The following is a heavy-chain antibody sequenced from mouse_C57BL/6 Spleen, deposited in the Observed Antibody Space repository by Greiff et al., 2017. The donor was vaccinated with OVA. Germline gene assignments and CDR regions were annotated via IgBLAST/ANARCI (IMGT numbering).Heavy chain of an antibody. J-gene: IGHJ2*01. V-gene: IGHV1-15*01. Sequence: VQLQQSGAELVRPGASVTLSCKASGYTFTDYEMHWVKQTPVHGLEWIGAIDPETGGTAYNQKFKGKAILTADKSSSTAYMELRSLTSEDSAVYYWTRRGIITTVVADYWGQGTTLTVSS. D-gene: IGHD1-1*01. CDR2: IDPETGGT. CDR3: TRRGIITTVVADY. CDR1: GYTFTDYE.